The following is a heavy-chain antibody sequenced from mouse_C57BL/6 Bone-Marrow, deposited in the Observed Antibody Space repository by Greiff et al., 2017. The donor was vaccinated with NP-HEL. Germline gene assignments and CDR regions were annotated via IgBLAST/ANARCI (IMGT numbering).Heavy chain of an antibody. CDR3: ARQRYYGSLYFDY. D-gene: IGHD1-1*01. V-gene: IGHV5-15*01. CDR1: GFTFSDYG. CDR2: ISNLAYSI. Sequence: EVMLVESGGGLVQPGGSLKLSCAASGFTFSDYGMAWVRQAPRKGPEWVAFISNLAYSIYYADTVTGRFTISRENAKNTLYLEMISLRSEDTAMYYCARQRYYGSLYFDYWGQGTTLTVSS. J-gene: IGHJ2*01.